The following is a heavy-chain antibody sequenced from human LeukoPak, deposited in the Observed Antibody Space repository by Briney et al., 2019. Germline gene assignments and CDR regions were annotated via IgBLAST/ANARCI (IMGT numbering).Heavy chain of an antibody. D-gene: IGHD1-26*01. Sequence: SETLSLTCAVYGGSFSGYYWSWIRQPPGEGLEWIGEIYHSGSTNYNPSLKSRVTISVDKSKNQFSLKLSSVTAADTAVYYCARVMVGASSPFDYWGQGTLVTVSS. CDR3: ARVMVGASSPFDY. CDR2: IYHSGST. J-gene: IGHJ4*02. CDR1: GGSFSGYY. V-gene: IGHV4-34*01.